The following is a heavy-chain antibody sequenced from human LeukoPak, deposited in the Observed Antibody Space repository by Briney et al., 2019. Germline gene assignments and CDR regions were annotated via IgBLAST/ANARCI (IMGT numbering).Heavy chain of an antibody. CDR3: AGALVGYCSSTSCYSIYYYYYGMDV. D-gene: IGHD2-2*02. V-gene: IGHV4-59*01. Sequence: SETLSLTCTVSGGSISSYYWSWIRQPPGKGLEWIGYIYYSGSTNYNPSLKSRVTISVDTSKSQFSRKLSSVTAADTAVYYCAGALVGYCSSTSCYSIYYYYYGMDVWGKGTTVTVSS. CDR1: GGSISSYY. CDR2: IYYSGST. J-gene: IGHJ6*04.